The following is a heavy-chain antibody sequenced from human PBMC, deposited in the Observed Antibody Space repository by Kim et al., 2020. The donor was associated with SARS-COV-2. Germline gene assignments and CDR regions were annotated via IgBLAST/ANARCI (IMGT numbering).Heavy chain of an antibody. V-gene: IGHV4-39*01. Sequence: SLKSRVTISVDTSKNQFSLKLSSVTAADTAVYYCARLDYYGSGSFFFDYWGQGSLVSVSS. J-gene: IGHJ4*02. CDR3: ARLDYYGSGSFFFDY. D-gene: IGHD3-10*01.